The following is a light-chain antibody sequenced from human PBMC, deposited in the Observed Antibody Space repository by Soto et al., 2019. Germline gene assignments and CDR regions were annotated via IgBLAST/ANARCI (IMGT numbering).Light chain of an antibody. V-gene: IGKV1-5*03. CDR2: KAS. CDR1: QTISSW. CDR3: QHYNSYSEA. J-gene: IGKJ1*01. Sequence: TQMTQSPSSLSASVGDRVTITFQASQTISSWLSWYQQKPGKAPKLLIYKASTLKSGVPSRFSGSGSGTEFTLTISSLQPDDFATYYCQHYNSYSEAFGQGTKVDIK.